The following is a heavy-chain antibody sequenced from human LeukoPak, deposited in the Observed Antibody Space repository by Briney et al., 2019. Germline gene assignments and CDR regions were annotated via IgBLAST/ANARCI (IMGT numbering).Heavy chain of an antibody. CDR3: ARDLGASVVEAATGDAFNI. Sequence: SETLSLTCAVSGGAFSNYDWTWIRQPAGKGLECIARIHTSGNTNYNPSLKRRGTISLDTTKKHFSMKMKSVKAADTGLYYCARDLGASVVEAATGDAFNIWGQGAMVTVSS. J-gene: IGHJ3*02. CDR2: IHTSGNT. CDR1: GGAFSNYD. V-gene: IGHV4-4*07. D-gene: IGHD2-15*01.